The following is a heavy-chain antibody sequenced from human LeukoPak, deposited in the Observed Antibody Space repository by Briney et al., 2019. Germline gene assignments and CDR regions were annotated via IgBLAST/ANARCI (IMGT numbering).Heavy chain of an antibody. CDR3: ARGYCSSTSCYAFDI. CDR1: GGTFSSYA. V-gene: IGHV1-69*06. Sequence: SSVKVSCKASGGTFSSYAISWVRQAPGQGLEWMGGIIPTFGTANYAQKFQGRVTITADKSTSTAYMELSSLRSEDTAVYYCARGYCSSTSCYAFDIWGQGTMVTVSS. D-gene: IGHD2-2*01. CDR2: IIPTFGTA. J-gene: IGHJ3*02.